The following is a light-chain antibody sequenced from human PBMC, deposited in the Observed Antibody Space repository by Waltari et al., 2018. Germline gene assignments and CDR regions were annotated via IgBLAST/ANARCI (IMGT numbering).Light chain of an antibody. Sequence: QSALTQPPSAPGSPGQSVTLPCPGGSWDVGAYGYFSWYQQHPGRAPKVIMYEVDKRPSGVPDRFSGSKSGTTASLTISGLKVEDEADYYCTSYGGTNNFLFGSGTKVTV. CDR1: SWDVGAYGY. J-gene: IGLJ1*01. CDR2: EVD. CDR3: TSYGGTNNFL. V-gene: IGLV2-8*01.